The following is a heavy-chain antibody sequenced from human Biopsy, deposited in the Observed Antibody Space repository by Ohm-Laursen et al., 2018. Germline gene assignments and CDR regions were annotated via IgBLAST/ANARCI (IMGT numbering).Heavy chain of an antibody. Sequence: SLRLSCAASGFTFSGFSINWVRQAPGKGLKWVSSISASGNHIYYTDSVKGRFTVSRDNGKNSVYLQMNSLRVEDTAVYYCARDGEAKYCKHGVCPSDFWGQGTLVTVSS. CDR1: GFTFSGFS. D-gene: IGHD2-8*01. CDR2: ISASGNHI. J-gene: IGHJ4*02. CDR3: ARDGEAKYCKHGVCPSDF. V-gene: IGHV3-21*01.